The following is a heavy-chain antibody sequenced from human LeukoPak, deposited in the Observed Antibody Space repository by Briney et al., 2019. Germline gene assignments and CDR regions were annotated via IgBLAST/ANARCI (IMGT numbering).Heavy chain of an antibody. CDR2: VIPIFGTA. J-gene: IGHJ4*02. CDR3: ARAADSSSWTHFDY. V-gene: IGHV1-69*05. Sequence: ASVKVSCKASGGTFSSYAISWVRQAPGQGLEWMGRVIPIFGTANYAQKFQGRVTITTDESTSTAYMELSGLRSEDTAVYYCARAADSSSWTHFDYWGQGTLVTVSS. CDR1: GGTFSSYA. D-gene: IGHD6-13*01.